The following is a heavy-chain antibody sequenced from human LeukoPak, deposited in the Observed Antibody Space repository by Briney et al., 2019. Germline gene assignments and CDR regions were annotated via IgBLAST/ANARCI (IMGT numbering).Heavy chain of an antibody. V-gene: IGHV1-2*02. CDR2: INPNSGAT. Sequence: ASVKVSCKASVSSFTGYYVQWVRQAPGQGLEWMGWINPNSGATDYAQKFQGRVTMTRDTSISTAYMELSRLRSDDTAVYYCVPPYSSGWYYFDYWGQGTLVTVSS. CDR3: VPPYSSGWYYFDY. D-gene: IGHD6-19*01. J-gene: IGHJ4*02. CDR1: VSSFTGYY.